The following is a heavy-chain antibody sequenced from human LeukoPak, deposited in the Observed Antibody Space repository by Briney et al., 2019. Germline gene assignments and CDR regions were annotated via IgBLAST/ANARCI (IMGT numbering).Heavy chain of an antibody. J-gene: IGHJ4*02. Sequence: PGGSLRLSCAASGFTFSSYAMSWVRQAPGKGLEWVSAIDTTTGRSYYADSVKGCFIISRDNSQNTLYLQVNSLRADDTAVYYCAKVNYYEPYFWGQGTLVTVSS. D-gene: IGHD3-22*01. CDR3: AKVNYYEPYF. CDR1: GFTFSSYA. V-gene: IGHV3-23*01. CDR2: IDTTTGRS.